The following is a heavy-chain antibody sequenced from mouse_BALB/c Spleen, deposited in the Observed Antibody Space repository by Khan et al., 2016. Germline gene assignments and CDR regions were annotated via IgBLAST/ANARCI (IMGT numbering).Heavy chain of an antibody. J-gene: IGHJ4*01. CDR3: ARPHYYAMDY. CDR2: ISSDSSTI. CDR1: GFTFSSFG. V-gene: IGHV5-17*02. Sequence: EVELVESGGGLVQPGGSRRLSSAASGFTFSSFGMHWVRQAPEKGLEWVAYISSDSSTIYYADTVKGRFTISRVNPKNTLLLQMTSLRSEDTAMNYWARPHYYAMDYWGQGTSVTVSS.